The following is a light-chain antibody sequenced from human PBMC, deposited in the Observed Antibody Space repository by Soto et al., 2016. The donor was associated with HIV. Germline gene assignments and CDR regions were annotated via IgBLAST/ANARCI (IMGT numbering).Light chain of an antibody. Sequence: SYVLTQPPSVSVAPGKTARVTCGGNNIGDKAVHWFQQMPGQAPVLVVYDDNYRPSGIPERFSGSNSGHTATLTISRVEAGDEADYYCEVWDDIGDQRVFGGGTKVTVV. V-gene: IGLV3-21*03. CDR3: EVWDDIGDQRV. CDR2: DDN. CDR1: NIGDKA. J-gene: IGLJ2*01.